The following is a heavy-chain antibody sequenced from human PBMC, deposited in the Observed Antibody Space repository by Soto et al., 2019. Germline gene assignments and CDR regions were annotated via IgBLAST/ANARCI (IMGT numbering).Heavy chain of an antibody. CDR1: GFTFSSYS. J-gene: IGHJ6*02. Sequence: HPGGSLRLSCAASGFTFSSYSMSWVRKAPGKGLEWVSAISGSGGSTYYADSVKGRFTISRDNSKNTLYLQMNSLRAEDTAVYYCASAAREYYYYGMDVWGQGTTVTVSS. CDR2: ISGSGGST. CDR3: ASAAREYYYYGMDV. V-gene: IGHV3-23*01.